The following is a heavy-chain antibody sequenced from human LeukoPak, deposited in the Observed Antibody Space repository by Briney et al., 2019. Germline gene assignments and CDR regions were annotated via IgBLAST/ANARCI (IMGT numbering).Heavy chain of an antibody. J-gene: IGHJ4*02. Sequence: SDTLSLTCTVSGGYISGSDNYWAWIRQPPGKGLEWIGSFYYSGSTYYNPSLKSRVTMSVDTSKNQFSLKLSSVTAADTAVYYCSAYYYDTSAAYYFDYWGQGTLVTVSS. V-gene: IGHV4-39*01. CDR1: GGYISGSDNY. CDR3: SAYYYDTSAAYYFDY. D-gene: IGHD3-22*01. CDR2: FYYSGST.